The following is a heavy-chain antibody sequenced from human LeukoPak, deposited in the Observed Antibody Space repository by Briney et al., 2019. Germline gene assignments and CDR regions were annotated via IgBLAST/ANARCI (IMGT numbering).Heavy chain of an antibody. CDR3: AVGEGWLQIHYYYYSGMDV. CDR2: SIPILGIA. J-gene: IGHJ6*02. CDR1: GGTFSSYA. Sequence: SVKVSCKASGGTFSSYASSWVRQAPGQGLEGMGRSIPILGIANYAQKFQGRVTITADKSTTTAYMELSSLRSDDTAVYYCAVGEGWLQIHYYYYSGMDVWGQGPTVTVSS. V-gene: IGHV1-69*04. D-gene: IGHD5-24*01.